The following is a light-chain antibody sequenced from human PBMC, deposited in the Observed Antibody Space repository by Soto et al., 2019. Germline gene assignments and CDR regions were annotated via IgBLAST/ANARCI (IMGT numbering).Light chain of an antibody. CDR2: RNN. J-gene: IGLJ1*01. Sequence: QSVLTQPASVSGSPGQSITISCTGSNIGRNYVYWYQQFPGTAPKIVIYRNNQRPSGVPDRFSGSKSDTSASLAISGLRSEDEADYYCVTWDDSLSGRVFGTGTKVTVL. V-gene: IGLV1-47*01. CDR3: VTWDDSLSGRV. CDR1: NIGRNY.